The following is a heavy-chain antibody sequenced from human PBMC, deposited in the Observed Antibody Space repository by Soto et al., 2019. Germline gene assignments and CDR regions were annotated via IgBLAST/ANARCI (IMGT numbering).Heavy chain of an antibody. J-gene: IGHJ4*02. D-gene: IGHD2-2*01. CDR1: GGSISSGDYY. CDR2: IDYSGST. CDR3: AREVVVPAAIPFT. Sequence: SEILSLTCTVSGGSISSGDYYWSWIRQPPGKGLEWIGYIDYSGSTYYNPSLKSRVTISVDTSKNQFSLKLSSVTAADTAVYYCAREVVVPAAIPFTWGQGTLVTVSS. V-gene: IGHV4-30-4*01.